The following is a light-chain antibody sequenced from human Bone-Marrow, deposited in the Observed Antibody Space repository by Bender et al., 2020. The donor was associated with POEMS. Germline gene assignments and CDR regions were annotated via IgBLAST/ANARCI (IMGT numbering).Light chain of an antibody. J-gene: IGLJ2*01. CDR3: CSYAGSSTLI. V-gene: IGLV2-23*02. CDR2: EVS. CDR1: SSDVGGYNL. Sequence: QSALTQPASVSGSPGQSITISCTGTSSDVGGYNLVSWYQQRPGKAPKLLIFEVSRRPSGVSNRFSGSKSGKTASLTISGLQAEDEADYYCCSYAGSSTLIFGGGTKLTVL.